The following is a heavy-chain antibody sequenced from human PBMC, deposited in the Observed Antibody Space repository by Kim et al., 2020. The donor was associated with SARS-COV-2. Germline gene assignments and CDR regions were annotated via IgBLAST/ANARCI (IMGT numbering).Heavy chain of an antibody. V-gene: IGHV1-69*04. Sequence: SVKVSCKASGGTFSSSAISWVRQAPGQGLEWMGRIIPILGIANSAQKFQGRVTITADKSTSTAYIELSSLRSEDTAVYYGAIISGSYYYYYGLDVWGQG. CDR3: AIISGSYYYYYGLDV. CDR1: GGTFSSSA. CDR2: IIPILGIA. J-gene: IGHJ6*02. D-gene: IGHD3-10*01.